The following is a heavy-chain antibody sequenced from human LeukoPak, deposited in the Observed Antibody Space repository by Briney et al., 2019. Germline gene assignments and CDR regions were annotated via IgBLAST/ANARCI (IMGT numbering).Heavy chain of an antibody. V-gene: IGHV3-74*01. Sequence: PGGSLRLSRAASGFTFRSYWMHWVRQAPGKGLVWVSRINSDGSSTSYADSVKGRFTISRDNAKNTLYLQMNSLRAEDTAVYYCASYLTSIPSGMDVWGQGTTVTVSS. CDR3: ASYLTSIPSGMDV. D-gene: IGHD2/OR15-2a*01. CDR1: GFTFRSYW. CDR2: INSDGSST. J-gene: IGHJ6*02.